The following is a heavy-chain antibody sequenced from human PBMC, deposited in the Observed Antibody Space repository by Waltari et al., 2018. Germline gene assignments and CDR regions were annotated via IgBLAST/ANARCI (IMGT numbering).Heavy chain of an antibody. Sequence: EVRLAESGGGLVKPGGSLRLSCTAFGFGFGDYDSNWVRQAPGTGLEWVSSIGGTHSNIFYADSVKGRFTVSRDNAKNSLYLQMDNLRAEDSGLYFCTRDLYGSGGDWFDPWGQGTLVTVSS. V-gene: IGHV3-21*03. D-gene: IGHD3-10*01. CDR1: GFGFGDYD. CDR2: IGGTHSNI. J-gene: IGHJ5*02. CDR3: TRDLYGSGGDWFDP.